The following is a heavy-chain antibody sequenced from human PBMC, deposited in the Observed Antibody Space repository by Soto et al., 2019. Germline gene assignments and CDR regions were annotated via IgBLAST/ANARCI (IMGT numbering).Heavy chain of an antibody. V-gene: IGHV3-23*01. CDR1: GFTFSSYG. Sequence: GSLRLSCAASGFTFSSYGMTWVRQAPGKGLEWVSSISGSGGSTDYADSVKGRFTISRDNSKNTLYLQMNSLRAEDTAVYYCAKDKPSRYDDHRVFDYWGRGTLVTVSS. D-gene: IGHD5-12*01. CDR2: ISGSGGST. J-gene: IGHJ4*02. CDR3: AKDKPSRYDDHRVFDY.